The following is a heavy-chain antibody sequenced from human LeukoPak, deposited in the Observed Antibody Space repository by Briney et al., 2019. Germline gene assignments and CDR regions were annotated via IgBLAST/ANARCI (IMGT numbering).Heavy chain of an antibody. CDR1: GFSLSTSGVG. J-gene: IGHJ5*02. V-gene: IGHV2-5*02. CDR3: AHNHIVLMASNWFGP. Sequence: SGPTLVKPTQTLTLTCTFSGFSLSTSGVGVGWIRQPPGKALEWLALIYWDDDKRYSPSLKSRLTITKDTSKNQVVLTMTNMDPVDTATYYCAHNHIVLMASNWFGPWGQGTLVTVSS. CDR2: IYWDDDK. D-gene: IGHD2-8*01.